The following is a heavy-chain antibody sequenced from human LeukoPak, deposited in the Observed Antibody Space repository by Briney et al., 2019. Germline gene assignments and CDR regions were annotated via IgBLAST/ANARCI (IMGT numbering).Heavy chain of an antibody. D-gene: IGHD1-1*01. J-gene: IGHJ3*02. CDR3: ARELAPGDAFDI. CDR2: IGTAGDT. CDR1: GFTFSSYD. V-gene: IGHV3-13*01. Sequence: PGGSLRLSCAASGFTFSSYDMHWVRQATGKGLEWVSAIGTAGDTYYPGSVKGRFTISRENAKNSLYLRMNSLRAGDTAVYYCARELAPGDAFDIWGQGTMVTVSS.